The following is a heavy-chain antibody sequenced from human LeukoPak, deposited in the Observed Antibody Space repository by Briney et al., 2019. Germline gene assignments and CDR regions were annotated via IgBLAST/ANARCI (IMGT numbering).Heavy chain of an antibody. J-gene: IGHJ4*02. Sequence: SETLSLTCTVSGGSISSYYWSWIRQPPGKGLEWIGYIYYSGSTNYNPSLKSRVTMSVGTSKNQFSLKLSSVTAADTAVYYCAREDCSSTSCSQFDYWGQGTLVTVSS. CDR1: GGSISSYY. V-gene: IGHV4-59*12. D-gene: IGHD2-2*01. CDR2: IYYSGST. CDR3: AREDCSSTSCSQFDY.